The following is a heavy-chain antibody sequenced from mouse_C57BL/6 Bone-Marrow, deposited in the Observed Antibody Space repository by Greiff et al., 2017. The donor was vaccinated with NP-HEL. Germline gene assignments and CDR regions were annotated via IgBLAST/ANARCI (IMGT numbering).Heavy chain of an antibody. CDR2: IDPNSGGT. D-gene: IGHD1-1*01. J-gene: IGHJ4*01. CDR3: ARSYGSSFYAMDY. V-gene: IGHV1-72*01. CDR1: GYTFTSYG. Sequence: VQLQQPGAELVKPGASVKLSCKASGYTFTSYGMHWVQQRPGRGLEWIGRIDPNSGGTKYNEKVKSKATLTVDKTSSTAYMQLSSLTSEDSAVYYCARSYGSSFYAMDYWGQGTSVTVSS.